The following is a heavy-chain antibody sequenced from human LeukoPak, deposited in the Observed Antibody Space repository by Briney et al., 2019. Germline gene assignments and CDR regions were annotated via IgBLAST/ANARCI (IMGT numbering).Heavy chain of an antibody. CDR3: ARGLRMTHHYYYYGMDV. CDR1: GGSISSYY. D-gene: IGHD2-21*02. J-gene: IGHJ6*02. Sequence: KPSETLSLTCTVSGGSISSYYWSWIRQPPGKGLEWIGYIYYSGSTNYNPSLKSRVTISVDTSKNQFSLKLSSVTAADTAVYYCARGLRMTHHYYYYGMDVWGQGTTVTVSS. V-gene: IGHV4-59*01. CDR2: IYYSGST.